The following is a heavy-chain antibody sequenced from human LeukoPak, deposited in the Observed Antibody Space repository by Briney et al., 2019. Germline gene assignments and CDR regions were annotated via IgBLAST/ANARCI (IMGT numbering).Heavy chain of an antibody. J-gene: IGHJ3*02. D-gene: IGHD2-15*01. CDR1: GGSISGYH. Sequence: SETLSLTCNVSGGSISGYHWSWIRQPPGKGLEWLGYIYYSGSSNYNPSLKSRVTISADTSKNQFSLKLSSVTAADTAVYYCARYPSGYCSGGSCLLLAFDIWGQGTMVTVSS. CDR2: IYYSGSS. V-gene: IGHV4-59*01. CDR3: ARYPSGYCSGGSCLLLAFDI.